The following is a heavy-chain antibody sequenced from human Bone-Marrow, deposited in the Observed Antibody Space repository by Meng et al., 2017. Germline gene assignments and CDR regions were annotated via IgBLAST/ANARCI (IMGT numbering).Heavy chain of an antibody. Sequence: QVQLQESGPGLVKPSRTLSLTFTVSGGSISSGAYYWSWLRQPPGKGLEWIGYIYYSGSTYYNPSLKSRVTISVDTSKNQFSLKLSSVTAADAAVYYCARDDGSGWGGYWGQGTLVTVSS. D-gene: IGHD3-16*01. CDR1: GGSISSGAYY. CDR3: ARDDGSGWGGY. CDR2: IYYSGST. J-gene: IGHJ4*02. V-gene: IGHV4-30-4*01.